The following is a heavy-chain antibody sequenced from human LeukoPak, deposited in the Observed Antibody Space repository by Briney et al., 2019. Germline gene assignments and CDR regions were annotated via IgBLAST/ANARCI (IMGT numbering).Heavy chain of an antibody. J-gene: IGHJ4*02. Sequence: GTLSLTCAVSGGSISSSNWWSWVRQPPGKGLEWVSTIYTGGNTYYAASVKGRFTISRDFSKNTVFLHMNSLRAEDTAMYYCAGGDDRGYYDYFDYWGQGALVTVSS. CDR3: AGGDDRGYYDYFDY. CDR2: IYTGGNT. D-gene: IGHD3-22*01. CDR1: GGSISSSNW. V-gene: IGHV3-53*01.